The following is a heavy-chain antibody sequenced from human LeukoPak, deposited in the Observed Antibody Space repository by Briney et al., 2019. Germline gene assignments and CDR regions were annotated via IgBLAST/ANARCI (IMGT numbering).Heavy chain of an antibody. Sequence: GASVKVSCKVSGDTLTELSMHWVRQAPGKGLEWMGGFDPEDGESIYAQKFQGRVIMTEDTSTDTAYMELSSLRSEDTAVYYCATDQRYNNNRQNDYWGQGTLVTVSS. J-gene: IGHJ4*02. D-gene: IGHD1-1*01. V-gene: IGHV1-24*01. CDR2: FDPEDGES. CDR1: GDTLTELS. CDR3: ATDQRYNNNRQNDY.